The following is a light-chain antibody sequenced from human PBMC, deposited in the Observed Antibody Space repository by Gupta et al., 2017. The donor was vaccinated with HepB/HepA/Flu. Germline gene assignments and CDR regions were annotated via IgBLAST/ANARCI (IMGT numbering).Light chain of an antibody. J-gene: IGKJ4*01. V-gene: IGKV1-39*01. CDR3: QQSHSTPT. CDR2: AAS. CDR1: QDIIKY. Sequence: EIQITQSPSSLSASVGDTVTITCRTSQDIIKYLSWYQQKPGKAPKLLIYAASNLRSGVPSRFSGSGFGTDFTLTISSLQPEDFATYYCQQSHSTPTFGGGTEVEIK.